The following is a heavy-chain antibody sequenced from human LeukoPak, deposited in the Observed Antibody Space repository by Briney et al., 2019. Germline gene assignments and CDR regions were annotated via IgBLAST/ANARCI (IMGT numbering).Heavy chain of an antibody. CDR3: ARHYYDSSGPNFDY. D-gene: IGHD3-22*01. CDR1: GFTFSSYA. CDR2: ISGSGGST. Sequence: QPGGSLRLSCAASGFTFSSYAMTWVRQAPGKGLEWVSGISGSGGSTYYADSVKGRFTISRDNSKNTLYLQMNSLRAEDTAVYYCARHYYDSSGPNFDYWGQGTLVTVSS. V-gene: IGHV3-23*01. J-gene: IGHJ4*02.